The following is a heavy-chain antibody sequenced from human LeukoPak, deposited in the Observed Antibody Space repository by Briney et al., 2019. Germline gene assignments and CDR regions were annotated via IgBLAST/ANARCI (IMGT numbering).Heavy chain of an antibody. CDR3: ARGDGDWSYYFDY. D-gene: IGHD4-17*01. CDR1: GFTLSSYW. Sequence: GGSLRLSCAASGFTLSSYWMSWVRQAPGKGLEWVSVLYSGGTTYYADSVKGRFTISRDNSKNTLYLQMNSLRAEDTAVYYCARGDGDWSYYFDYWGQGTLVTVSS. CDR2: LYSGGTT. J-gene: IGHJ4*02. V-gene: IGHV3-53*01.